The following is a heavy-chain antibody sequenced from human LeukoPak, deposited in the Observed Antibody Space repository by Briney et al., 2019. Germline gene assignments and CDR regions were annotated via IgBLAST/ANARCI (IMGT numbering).Heavy chain of an antibody. CDR1: GGSISSDPYY. V-gene: IGHV4-39*01. CDR3: ARVRRRYYDSSGLYYFDY. D-gene: IGHD3-22*01. CDR2: IHYSGRT. J-gene: IGHJ4*02. Sequence: SETLSLTCNVSGGSISSDPYYWAWIRQPPGKGLEWIGSIHYSGRTYNNASLKSRVTISVDTSKNQFSLKLSSVTAADTAVYYCARVRRRYYDSSGLYYFDYWGQGTLVTVSS.